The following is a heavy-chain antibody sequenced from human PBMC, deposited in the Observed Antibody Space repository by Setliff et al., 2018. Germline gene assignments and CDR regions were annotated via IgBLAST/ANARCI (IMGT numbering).Heavy chain of an antibody. Sequence: SETLSLTCAVYGGSLSGYYWSWIRQPPGKGLEWIAEIDHSGDANYNPSLKSRVTISVDTSKSQFSLKLTSVTAADTAVYYCARGPRGIVVPASMGKFDSWGQGTPVTVSS. D-gene: IGHD2-2*01. CDR2: IDHSGDA. V-gene: IGHV4-34*01. CDR1: GGSLSGYY. CDR3: ARGPRGIVVPASMGKFDS. J-gene: IGHJ4*02.